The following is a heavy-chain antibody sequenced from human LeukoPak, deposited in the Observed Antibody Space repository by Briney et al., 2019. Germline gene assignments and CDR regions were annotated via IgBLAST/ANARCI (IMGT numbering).Heavy chain of an antibody. CDR1: GGTFSSYA. CDR3: ARDGRPVVVPAAIVAGMHWFDP. J-gene: IGHJ5*02. V-gene: IGHV1-69*01. Sequence: ASVKASCKASGGTFSSYAISWVRQAPGQGLEWMGGIIPIFGTANYAQKFQGRVTINADESTSTAYMELSSLRSEDTAVYYCARDGRPVVVPAAIVAGMHWFDPWGQGTLVTVSS. D-gene: IGHD2-2*01. CDR2: IIPIFGTA.